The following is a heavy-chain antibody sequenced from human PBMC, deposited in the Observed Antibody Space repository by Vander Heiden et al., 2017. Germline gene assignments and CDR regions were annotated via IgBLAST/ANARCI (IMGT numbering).Heavy chain of an antibody. CDR1: GFAVRNYA. CDR3: AKEYYRRNLRDF. V-gene: IGHV3-23*01. D-gene: IGHD3-10*01. J-gene: IGHJ4*02. Sequence: VPLLESGGGLVQPGGSLRLSRAAPGFAVRNYAMIWVRQAPGKGLEWVSIMSDTAVSTYYADAVKGRFTISRDNSKNTLYLQMNSLRAEDTAVYYCAKEYYRRNLRDFRGQGTRVTVSS. CDR2: MSDTAVST.